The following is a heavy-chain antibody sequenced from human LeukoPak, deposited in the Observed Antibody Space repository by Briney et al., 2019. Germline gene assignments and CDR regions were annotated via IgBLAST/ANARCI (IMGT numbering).Heavy chain of an antibody. CDR3: ARVTSKAFGELLAPFDY. CDR1: GFTFSSYA. J-gene: IGHJ4*02. V-gene: IGHV3-30-3*01. D-gene: IGHD3-10*01. CDR2: ISYDGSNK. Sequence: GGSLRLSCAASGFTFSSYAMHWVRQAPGKGLEWVAVISYDGSNKYYADSVKGRFTISRDNSKNTLYLQMNSLRAEDTAVYYCARVTSKAFGELLAPFDYWGQGTLVTVSS.